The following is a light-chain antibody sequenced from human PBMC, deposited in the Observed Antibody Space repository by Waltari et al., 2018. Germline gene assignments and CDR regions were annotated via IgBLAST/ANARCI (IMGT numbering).Light chain of an antibody. CDR2: DVS. Sequence: QSALTQPASVSGSPGQSITISCNGTSSDVGGYNYVSWYQQHPGKAPKLMISDVSNRPSGVANRSPGSKAGNTASLTISGLQAEDGADYYCSSYTSSSTLWVVGGGTKLTVL. CDR3: SSYTSSSTLWV. J-gene: IGLJ3*02. V-gene: IGLV2-14*03. CDR1: SSDVGGYNY.